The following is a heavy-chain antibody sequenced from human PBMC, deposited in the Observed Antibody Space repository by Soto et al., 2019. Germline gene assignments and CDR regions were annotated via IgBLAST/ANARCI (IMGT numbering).Heavy chain of an antibody. Sequence: EVQVVESGGGLVQPGGSLRLSCSFTFSMYSMNWVRQAPGKGLEWVASISSGGSYTKYTDSVKGRFTISRDNAKNSVSLQMNSLRVDDTAVYFCTRDQGGSYDSWFDPWGQGTLVTVSS. V-gene: IGHV3-21*01. CDR3: TRDQGGSYDSWFDP. D-gene: IGHD1-26*01. J-gene: IGHJ5*02. CDR2: ISSGGSYT. CDR1: FTFSMYS.